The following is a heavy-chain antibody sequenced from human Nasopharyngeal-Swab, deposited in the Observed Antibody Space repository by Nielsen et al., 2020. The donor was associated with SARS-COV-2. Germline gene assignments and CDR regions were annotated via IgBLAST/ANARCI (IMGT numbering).Heavy chain of an antibody. J-gene: IGHJ4*02. D-gene: IGHD4-17*01. Sequence: GESLKISCAASGFTFSSYATSWVRQAPGKGLEWVSAISGSGGSTYYADSVKGRFTISRDNSKNTLYLQMNSLRAEDTAVYYCATTVTTGTGDYWGQGTLVTVSS. V-gene: IGHV3-23*01. CDR2: ISGSGGST. CDR1: GFTFSSYA. CDR3: ATTVTTGTGDY.